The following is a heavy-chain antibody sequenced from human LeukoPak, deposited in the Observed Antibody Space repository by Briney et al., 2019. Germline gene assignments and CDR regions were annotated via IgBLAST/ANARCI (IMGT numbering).Heavy chain of an antibody. V-gene: IGHV3-23*01. CDR1: GFTFSSYA. Sequence: TGGSLRLSCAASGFTFSSYAMGWVRQAPGKGLEWVSAITASGGNTYYADSVKGRFTISRGNSKDTLYLQVNSLRAEDTAVYYCAKGNGYSYGRYYFDYWGQGTLVTVSS. J-gene: IGHJ4*02. CDR3: AKGNGYSYGRYYFDY. CDR2: ITASGGNT. D-gene: IGHD5-18*01.